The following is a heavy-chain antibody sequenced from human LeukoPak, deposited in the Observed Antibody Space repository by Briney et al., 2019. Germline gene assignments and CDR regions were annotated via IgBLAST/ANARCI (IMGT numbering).Heavy chain of an antibody. V-gene: IGHV3-66*01. D-gene: IGHD3-9*01. CDR3: ARGRLDISYLDY. Sequence: GGSLRLSCAASGFTVSSNYMSWVRQAPGKGLEWISVIQSGGNTYYADSVKGRFTISRDNSKNTLYLQMSSLRAEDTAVYHCARGRLDISYLDYWGQGTLVTVSS. J-gene: IGHJ4*02. CDR2: IQSGGNT. CDR1: GFTVSSNY.